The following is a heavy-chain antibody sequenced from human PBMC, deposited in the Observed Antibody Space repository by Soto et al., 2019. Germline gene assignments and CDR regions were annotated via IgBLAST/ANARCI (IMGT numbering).Heavy chain of an antibody. CDR1: GFSFSSYS. D-gene: IGHD2-2*01. J-gene: IGHJ6*02. CDR3: ARVECCTSTSCHTMDV. V-gene: IGHV3-21*01. CDR2: IRSSSYYI. Sequence: GGSLRLSCAAAGFSFSSYSMNWVRQAPGKWLEWVSYIRSSSYYIYYADSVKGRFTISRDDAKNSLFLQMDSLKVEDTAVYWCARVECCTSTSCHTMDVWGQATTVTVS.